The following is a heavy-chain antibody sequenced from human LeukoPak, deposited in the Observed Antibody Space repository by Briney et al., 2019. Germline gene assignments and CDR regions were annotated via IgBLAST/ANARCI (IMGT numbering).Heavy chain of an antibody. V-gene: IGHV3-20*04. CDR2: INWNGGST. CDR3: ARELGGCDFWSGYYFDY. Sequence: PGGSLRLSCAASGFTFDDYGMSWVRQAPGKGLEWVSGINWNGGSTGYADSVKGRFTISRDNAKNSLYLQMNSLRAEDTALYYCARELGGCDFWSGYYFDYWGQGTLVTVSS. J-gene: IGHJ4*02. CDR1: GFTFDDYG. D-gene: IGHD3-3*01.